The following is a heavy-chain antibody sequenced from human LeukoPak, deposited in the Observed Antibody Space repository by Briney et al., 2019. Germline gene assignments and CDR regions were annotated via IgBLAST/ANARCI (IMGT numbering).Heavy chain of an antibody. J-gene: IGHJ4*02. CDR2: KRYDETNE. CDR3: AKDSDVDSSGYYPGY. CDR1: GFTFRNYG. Sequence: GGSLRLSCVASGFTFRNYGMHWVRQAPGKGLEWVAFKRYDETNEDYADSVKGRFTISRDNSKNTVSLQMNSLRAEDTAVYYCAKDSDVDSSGYYPGYWGQGTLVTVSS. D-gene: IGHD3-22*01. V-gene: IGHV3-30*02.